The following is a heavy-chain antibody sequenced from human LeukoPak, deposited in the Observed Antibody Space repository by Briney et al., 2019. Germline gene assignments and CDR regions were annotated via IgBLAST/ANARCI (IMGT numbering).Heavy chain of an antibody. CDR3: ARGRITGTTYGMDV. Sequence: PGGSLRLSCSGFGFTFRSFWMGWVRQAPGKGLEWVANIKFDGTVTNYVDSVRGRFTISRDNAKNSLYLQMNSLRAEDTAVYYCARGRITGTTYGMDVWGQGTTVTVSS. J-gene: IGHJ6*02. CDR2: IKFDGTVT. V-gene: IGHV3-7*01. D-gene: IGHD1-7*01. CDR1: GFTFRSFW.